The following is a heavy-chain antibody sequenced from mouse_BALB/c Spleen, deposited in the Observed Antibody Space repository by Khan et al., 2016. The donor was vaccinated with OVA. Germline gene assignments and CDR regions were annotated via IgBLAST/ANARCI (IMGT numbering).Heavy chain of an antibody. Sequence: EVQLVESGPELMKPGASVKLSCTASGYSFTSYYIHWVIQSPGKSLEWIGYIDPFSGDTTYNQTFKGRATLTVDKSSSTAYIHLSTLTSEDSAIYNCIKHGYGAYWDYWGQGTLVTVS. J-gene: IGHJ3*01. CDR3: IKHGYGAYWDY. V-gene: IGHV1S135*01. CDR2: IDPFSGDT. CDR1: GYSFTSYY. D-gene: IGHD2-2*01.